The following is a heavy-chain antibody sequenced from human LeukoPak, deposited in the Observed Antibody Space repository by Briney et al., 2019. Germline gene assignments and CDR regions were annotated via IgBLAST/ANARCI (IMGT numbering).Heavy chain of an antibody. J-gene: IGHJ4*02. D-gene: IGHD3-22*01. V-gene: IGHV1-46*01. CDR3: ATKSFDAMIDFDY. CDR2: INPSGGST. CDR1: GYTFTRYY. Sequence: ASVKVSCKASGYTFTRYYMHWVRQAPGQGLEWMGIINPSGGSTSYAQKFQGRVTMTRDTSTSTAYVELSRLRSDDTAVYYCATKSFDAMIDFDYWGQGTLVTVSS.